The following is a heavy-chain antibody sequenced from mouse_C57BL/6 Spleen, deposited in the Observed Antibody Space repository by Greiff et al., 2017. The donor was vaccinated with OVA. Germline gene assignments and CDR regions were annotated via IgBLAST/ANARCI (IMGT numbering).Heavy chain of an antibody. D-gene: IGHD1-1*01. Sequence: EVQLQESGGDLVKPGGSLKLSCAASGFTFSSYGMSWVRQTPDKRLEWVATISSGGSYTYYPDSVKGRFTISRDNAKNTLYLQMSSLKSEDTAMYYCARRDYYGSSLYFDYWGQGTTLTVSS. J-gene: IGHJ2*01. CDR1: GFTFSSYG. V-gene: IGHV5-6*01. CDR3: ARRDYYGSSLYFDY. CDR2: ISSGGSYT.